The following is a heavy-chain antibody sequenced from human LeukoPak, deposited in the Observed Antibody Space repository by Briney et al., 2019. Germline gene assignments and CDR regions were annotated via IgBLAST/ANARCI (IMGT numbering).Heavy chain of an antibody. CDR3: VSETYPSESNAFDV. Sequence: GGSLRLSCAASGFSFSSHEMNWVRQAPGKGLEWVSYIGGSSRGNAITYADSVKGRFTISRDNAENSLHLQMNSLRVEDTAVYFCVSETYPSESNAFDVWGQGTMVTVSS. J-gene: IGHJ3*01. V-gene: IGHV3-48*03. D-gene: IGHD3-16*01. CDR2: IGGSSRGNAI. CDR1: GFSFSSHE.